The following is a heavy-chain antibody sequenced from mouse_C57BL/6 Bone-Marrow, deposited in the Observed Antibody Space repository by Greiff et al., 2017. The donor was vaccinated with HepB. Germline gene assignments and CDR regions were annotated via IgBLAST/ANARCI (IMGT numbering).Heavy chain of an antibody. D-gene: IGHD2-4*01. V-gene: IGHV5-17*01. Sequence: EVKLVESGGGLVKPGGSLKLSCAASGFTFSDYGMHWVRQAPEKGLEWVAYISSGSSTIYYADTVKGRFTISRDNAKNTLFLQMTSLRSEDTAMYYCARPFYDYDRYFDVWGTGTTVTVSS. J-gene: IGHJ1*03. CDR3: ARPFYDYDRYFDV. CDR1: GFTFSDYG. CDR2: ISSGSSTI.